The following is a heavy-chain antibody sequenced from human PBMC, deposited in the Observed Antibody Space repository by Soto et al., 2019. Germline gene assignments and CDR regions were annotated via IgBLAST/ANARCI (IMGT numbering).Heavy chain of an antibody. J-gene: IGHJ4*02. D-gene: IGHD1-26*01. V-gene: IGHV1-69*01. CDR1: GGTFSSYS. CDR3: ARDGGRHSGGIDY. Sequence: QVQLVQSGAEVKKPGSSVKVSCKASGGTFSSYSINWVRQAPGQGLEWMGEIIPIFGTANYAQKFQGRVTITADESTNAAHIELISLRSEDTAVYYCARDGGRHSGGIDYWGQGTRVTVSS. CDR2: IIPIFGTA.